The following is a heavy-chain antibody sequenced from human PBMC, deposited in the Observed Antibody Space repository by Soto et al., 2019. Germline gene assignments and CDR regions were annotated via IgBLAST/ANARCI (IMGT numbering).Heavy chain of an antibody. CDR1: GYSFSNFW. D-gene: IGHD3-3*01. V-gene: IGHV5-51*01. Sequence: PGESLKISCKGSGYSFSNFWIGWVRQMPGKGLEWMGIIYPGDSDTRYNPSFQGQVTISTDNSISTAYLQWNSLKASDTAIYYCAKHISRDFDFWSGLYYYYGMDVWGQGTTVTVSS. CDR2: IYPGDSDT. CDR3: AKHISRDFDFWSGLYYYYGMDV. J-gene: IGHJ6*02.